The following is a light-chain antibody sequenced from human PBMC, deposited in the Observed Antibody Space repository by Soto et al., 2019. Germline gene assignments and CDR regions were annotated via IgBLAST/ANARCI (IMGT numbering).Light chain of an antibody. J-gene: IGLJ3*02. V-gene: IGLV2-11*01. CDR1: SRDVGTYNY. CDR3: CSYAGGFTWV. Sequence: QSALTQPRSVSGSPGQSVTISCSGTSRDVGTYNYVSWYQQHSGNAPKLVIYDVSARPSGVPGRFSGSKSGNKASLTISGLQAEDEADYYCCSYAGGFTWVFGGGTQLTVL. CDR2: DVS.